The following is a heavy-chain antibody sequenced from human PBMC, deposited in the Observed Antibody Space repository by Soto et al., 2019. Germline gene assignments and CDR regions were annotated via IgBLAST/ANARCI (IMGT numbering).Heavy chain of an antibody. D-gene: IGHD2-15*01. CDR1: GGSISSYY. Sequence: SETLSLTCTVSGGSISSYYWSWIRQPPGKGLEWIGYIYYSGSTNYNPSLKSRVTISVDTSKNQFSLKLSSLTAADTAVYYCATARYCSGGSCYGEFDYWGQGTLVTVSS. CDR3: ATARYCSGGSCYGEFDY. J-gene: IGHJ4*02. V-gene: IGHV4-59*01. CDR2: IYYSGST.